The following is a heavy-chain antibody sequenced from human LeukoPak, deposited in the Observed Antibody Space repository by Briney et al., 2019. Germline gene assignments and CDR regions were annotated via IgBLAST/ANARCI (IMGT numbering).Heavy chain of an antibody. Sequence: GGSLRLSCAASGFTFSSYTMNWVRQAPGKGLEWVSSIDSSSSHIYYADSVKGRFTISRDNAKNSLYLQMNSLRAEDTALYYCARDPPLKCSSTSCYTGFDYWGQGTLVTVSS. CDR2: IDSSSSHI. CDR1: GFTFSSYT. V-gene: IGHV3-21*04. J-gene: IGHJ4*02. CDR3: ARDPPLKCSSTSCYTGFDY. D-gene: IGHD2-2*02.